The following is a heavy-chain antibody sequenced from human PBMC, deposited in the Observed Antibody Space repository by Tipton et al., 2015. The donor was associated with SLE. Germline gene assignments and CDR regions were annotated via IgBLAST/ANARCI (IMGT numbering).Heavy chain of an antibody. Sequence: SLRLSCAASGFTFSTYYMSCVRPPPGKGPQWLSVINNGGGTDYADSVKDRFLISRDTSKNTLYHRMNSLRAAVTAVYYCARVYYFGLDEWGHGTPDTVSS. V-gene: IGHV3-66*01. CDR1: GFTFSTYY. D-gene: IGHD3-16*01. CDR2: INNGGGT. J-gene: IGHJ6*02. CDR3: ARVYYFGLDE.